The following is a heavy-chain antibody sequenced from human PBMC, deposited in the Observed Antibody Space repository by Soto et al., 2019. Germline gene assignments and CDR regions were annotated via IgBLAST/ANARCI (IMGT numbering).Heavy chain of an antibody. V-gene: IGHV4-4*02. CDR1: GGSISSSNW. D-gene: IGHD5-18*01. CDR3: ARVDTDYYYYGMDV. CDR2: IYHSGST. Sequence: WETLSLTCAVSGGSISSSNWWSWVRQPPGKGLEWIGEIYHSGSTNYNPSLKSRVTISVDKSKNQFSLKLSSVTAADTAVYYCARVDTDYYYYGMDVWGQGTTVTVSS. J-gene: IGHJ6*02.